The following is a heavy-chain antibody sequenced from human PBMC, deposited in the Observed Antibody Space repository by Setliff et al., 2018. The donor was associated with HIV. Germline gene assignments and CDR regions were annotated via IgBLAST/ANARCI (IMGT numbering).Heavy chain of an antibody. V-gene: IGHV4-61*09. J-gene: IGHJ4*02. Sequence: PSETLSLTCTVSGGSIGSGSHYWSWIRQPAGKGLEWIGHIYTTGSTNYNPSLKSRVTISADTSKNQFSLKLSSVTAADTAVYYYARDNYRHSSYFDNWGQGKLVTVSS. D-gene: IGHD1-26*01. CDR3: ARDNYRHSSYFDN. CDR1: GGSIGSGSHY. CDR2: IYTTGST.